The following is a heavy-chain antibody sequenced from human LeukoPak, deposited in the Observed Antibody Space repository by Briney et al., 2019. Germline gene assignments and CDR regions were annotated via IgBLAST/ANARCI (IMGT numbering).Heavy chain of an antibody. Sequence: GGSLRLSCAASGFTFSGYSMNWVRQAPGKGLEWVSHITASGTAMFYADSVKGRFTISRDNAKNSLYVQMNSLRDEDTAVYYCASSGSYRFDYWGQGTLVTVSS. J-gene: IGHJ4*02. V-gene: IGHV3-48*02. CDR1: GFTFSGYS. CDR2: ITASGTAM. CDR3: ASSGSYRFDY. D-gene: IGHD1-26*01.